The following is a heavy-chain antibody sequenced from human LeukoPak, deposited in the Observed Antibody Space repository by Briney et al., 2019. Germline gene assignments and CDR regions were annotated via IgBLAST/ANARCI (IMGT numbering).Heavy chain of an antibody. J-gene: IGHJ3*02. D-gene: IGHD6-19*01. CDR2: INPNSGGT. CDR3: ARGRGRVAGTVKINDAFDI. CDR1: GYTSTGYY. Sequence: ASVKVSCKASGYTSTGYYMHWVRQAPGQGLEWMGWINPNSGGTNYAQKFQGRVTMTRDTSISTAYMELSRLRSDDTAVYYCARGRGRVAGTVKINDAFDIWGQGTMVTVSS. V-gene: IGHV1-2*02.